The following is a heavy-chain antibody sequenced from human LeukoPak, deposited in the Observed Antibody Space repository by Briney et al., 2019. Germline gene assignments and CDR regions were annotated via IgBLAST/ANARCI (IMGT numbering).Heavy chain of an antibody. Sequence: GASVKVSCKASGGTFSSYAISWVRQAPGQGLEWMGGIIPIFGTANYAQKFQGRVTITTDESTSTAYMELSSLRSEDTAVYYCARDRYPIGSSPQFDYWGQGTLVTVSS. D-gene: IGHD6-6*01. CDR1: GGTFSSYA. J-gene: IGHJ4*02. CDR2: IIPIFGTA. CDR3: ARDRYPIGSSPQFDY. V-gene: IGHV1-69*05.